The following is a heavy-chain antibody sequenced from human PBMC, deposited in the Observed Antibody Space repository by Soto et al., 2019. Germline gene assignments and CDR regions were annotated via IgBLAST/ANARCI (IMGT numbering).Heavy chain of an antibody. V-gene: IGHV1-2*02. J-gene: IGHJ6*02. CDR2: INPNSGGT. CDR1: GYTFTGYY. D-gene: IGHD2-15*01. Sequence: QVQLVQSGAEVKKPGASVKVSCKASGYTFTGYYMHWVRQAPGQGLEWMGWINPNSGGTNYAQKFQGRVTMTRYTSISTAYMELSRLRSDDTAVYYCARALRDCSGGSCYPRDYYYGMDVWGQGTTVTVSS. CDR3: ARALRDCSGGSCYPRDYYYGMDV.